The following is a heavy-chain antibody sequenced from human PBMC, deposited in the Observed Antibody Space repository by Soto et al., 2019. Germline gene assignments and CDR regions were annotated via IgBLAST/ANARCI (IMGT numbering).Heavy chain of an antibody. CDR3: ARRRYGDYGVWLYYYYGMDV. D-gene: IGHD4-17*01. CDR2: IYYSGST. V-gene: IGHV4-39*01. J-gene: IGHJ6*02. CDR1: GGSFSGYY. Sequence: KLSETLSLTCAVHGGSFSGYYWDWIRQPPGKGLEWIGSIYYSGSTYYNPSLKSRVTISVDTSKNQFSLKLSSVTAADTAVYYCARRRYGDYGVWLYYYYGMDVWGQGTTVTVSS.